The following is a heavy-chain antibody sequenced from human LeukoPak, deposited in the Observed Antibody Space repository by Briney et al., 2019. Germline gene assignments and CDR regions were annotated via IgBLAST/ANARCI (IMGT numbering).Heavy chain of an antibody. CDR2: ISSSSTI. J-gene: IGHJ4*02. Sequence: PGGPLRLSCAASGFTFSSYSMNWVRQAPGKGLEWVSYISSSSTIYYADSVKGRFTISRDNAKNSLYLQMNSLRDEDTAVYYCAQQDYYDSSGAFDYWGQGTLVTVSS. CDR3: AQQDYYDSSGAFDY. CDR1: GFTFSSYS. V-gene: IGHV3-48*02. D-gene: IGHD3-22*01.